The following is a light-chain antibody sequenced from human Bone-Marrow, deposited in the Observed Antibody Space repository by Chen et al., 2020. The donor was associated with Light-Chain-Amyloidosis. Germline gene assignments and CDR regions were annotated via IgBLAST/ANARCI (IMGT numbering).Light chain of an antibody. CDR2: RDT. CDR1: DLPTKY. CDR3: QSADSSGTYEVI. Sequence: SYELTPPPSVSLSPGQPARTTRSGDDLPTKYTYWYQQKPGPAPVLVIHRDTERPSGISERFSGSSSGTTATLTISGVQAEDEADYHCQSADSSGTYEVIFGGGTKLTVL. V-gene: IGLV3-25*03. J-gene: IGLJ2*01.